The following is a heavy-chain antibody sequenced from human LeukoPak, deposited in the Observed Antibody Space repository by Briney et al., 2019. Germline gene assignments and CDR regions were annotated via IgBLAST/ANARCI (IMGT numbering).Heavy chain of an antibody. CDR2: IYYSGST. V-gene: IGHV4-30-4*01. J-gene: IGHJ4*02. D-gene: IGHD3-22*01. CDR1: GGSISSGDYY. CDR3: AKARSSGYDPFDY. Sequence: SGTLSLTCTVSGGSISSGDYYWSWIRQPPGKGLEWIGYIYYSGSTYYNPSLKSRVTISVDTSKNQFSLKLSSVTAADTAVYYCAKARSSGYDPFDYWGQGTLVTVSS.